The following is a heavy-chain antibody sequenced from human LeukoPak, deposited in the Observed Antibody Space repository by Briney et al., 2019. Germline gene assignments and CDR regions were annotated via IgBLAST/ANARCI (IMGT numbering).Heavy chain of an antibody. CDR3: ARQPRYGPFDY. V-gene: IGHV4-38-2*02. CDR2: IYHSGST. CDR1: GYSISSGYY. J-gene: IGHJ4*02. D-gene: IGHD5-18*01. Sequence: PSETLSLTCTVSGYSISSGYYWGWIRQPPGKGLEWIGSIYHSGSTYYNPSLKSRVTISVDTSKNQFSLKLSSVTAADTAVYYCARQPRYGPFDYWGQGTLVTVSS.